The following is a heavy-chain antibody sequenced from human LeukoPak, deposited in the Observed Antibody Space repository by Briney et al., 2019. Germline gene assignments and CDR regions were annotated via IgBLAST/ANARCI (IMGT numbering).Heavy chain of an antibody. D-gene: IGHD3/OR15-3a*01. CDR1: GFTFSDYY. V-gene: IGHV3-11*01. J-gene: IGHJ4*02. CDR3: ARADGTGGPYDY. Sequence: PGGSLRLSCAASGFTFSDYYMTWIRQAPGKGLEWISYISSSGATIKYADSVRGRFTISRDSAKNSVTLQMNSLRAEDTAVYYCARADGTGGPYDYWGQGTLVTVSS. CDR2: ISSSGATI.